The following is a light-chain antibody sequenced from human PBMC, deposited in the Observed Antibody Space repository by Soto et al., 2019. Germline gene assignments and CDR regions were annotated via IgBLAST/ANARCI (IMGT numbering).Light chain of an antibody. CDR2: GVN. J-gene: IGLJ1*01. CDR3: SSYTSSSTLYV. V-gene: IGLV2-8*01. Sequence: QSVLTQPPSASGSPGQSVTISCTGTNIDVGGYDYVSWYQHHPGKAPRLLIYGVNKRPSGVPDRFSGSKSGNTASLTVSGLQAEDEADYYCSSYTSSSTLYVFGTGTKVTVL. CDR1: NIDVGGYDY.